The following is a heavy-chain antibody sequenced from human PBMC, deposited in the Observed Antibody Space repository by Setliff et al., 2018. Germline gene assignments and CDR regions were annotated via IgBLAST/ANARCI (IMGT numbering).Heavy chain of an antibody. V-gene: IGHV4-59*11. CDR2: IYNSGST. CDR1: GVSIRSHY. D-gene: IGHD6-19*01. CDR3: ARLPYSSGWYFDY. J-gene: IGHJ4*02. Sequence: SETLSLTCTVSGVSIRSHYWSWIRQPPGEGLEWIGHIYNSGSTKYKSSLRSRVTMSVDTSKNQFSLTVTSVVAADTAVYYCARLPYSSGWYFDYWGQGMLVTVS.